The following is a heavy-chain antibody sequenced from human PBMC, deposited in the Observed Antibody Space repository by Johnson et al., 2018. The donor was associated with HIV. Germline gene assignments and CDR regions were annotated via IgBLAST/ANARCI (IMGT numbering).Heavy chain of an antibody. V-gene: IGHV3-66*01. J-gene: IGHJ3*02. Sequence: VQLVESGGGLVQPGGSLRLSCAASGFTVSSYYMSWVRQAPGKGLEWVSILFSGGSTYYADSVKGRLTISRDNSKNTLYLQMNSLRAEDTAVYYCARACRECYTGDAFDIWGQGTMVTVSS. CDR3: ARACRECYTGDAFDI. D-gene: IGHD5-24*01. CDR2: LFSGGST. CDR1: GFTVSSYY.